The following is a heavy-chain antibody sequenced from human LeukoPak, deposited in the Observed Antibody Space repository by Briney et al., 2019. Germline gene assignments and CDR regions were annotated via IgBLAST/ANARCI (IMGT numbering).Heavy chain of an antibody. Sequence: SETLSLTCTVSGGSFTIYYWSWIRQPPGKGLEWIGYIYYSGSTNYNPSLKSRVTISVDTSKNQFSLKLSSVTAADTAVYYCARLTDWFDPWGQGTLVTVSS. CDR1: GGSFTIYY. CDR3: ARLTDWFDP. J-gene: IGHJ5*02. CDR2: IYYSGST. V-gene: IGHV4-59*01.